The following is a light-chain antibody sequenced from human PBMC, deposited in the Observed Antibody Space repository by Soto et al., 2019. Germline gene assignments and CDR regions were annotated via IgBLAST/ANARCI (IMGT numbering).Light chain of an antibody. CDR1: QSISSW. CDR2: DAS. CDR3: QQYYSYPRT. Sequence: DIQMPQSPYTLSASVGDRVTITCRASQSISSWLAWYQQKPGKAPKLLIYDASSLESGVPSRFSGSGSGTDFTLTISCLQSEDFATYYCQQYYSYPRTFGQGTKVDI. J-gene: IGKJ1*01. V-gene: IGKV1-5*01.